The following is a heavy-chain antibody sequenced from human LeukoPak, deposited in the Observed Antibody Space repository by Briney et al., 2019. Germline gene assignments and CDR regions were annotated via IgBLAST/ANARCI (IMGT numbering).Heavy chain of an antibody. Sequence: SETLSLTCAVSGGSFTGYYWSWIRQAPGKGLEWIGEIHYRGSTTYNPSLRSRVTISRETSENQFSLKRSSGTAADTAVYYCARGILEYYYFDLWGRGTLVTVSS. V-gene: IGHV4-34*01. J-gene: IGHJ2*01. D-gene: IGHD3-3*01. CDR1: GGSFTGYY. CDR3: ARGILEYYYFDL. CDR2: IHYRGST.